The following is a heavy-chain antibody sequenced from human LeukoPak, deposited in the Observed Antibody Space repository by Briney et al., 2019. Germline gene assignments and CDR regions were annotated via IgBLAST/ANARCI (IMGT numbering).Heavy chain of an antibody. J-gene: IGHJ3*01. CDR2: IYHSSSP. Sequence: SGTLSLTCGVSADSITGRYWWNWVRQSPGKGLEWIGEIYHSSSPNYNPSLQSRVTISLDTSKNQFSLKLNSVTAADTAVYYCARGYCSTTNCYLDAFDLWGQGTMVTVSS. CDR1: ADSITGRYW. CDR3: ARGYCSTTNCYLDAFDL. V-gene: IGHV4-4*02. D-gene: IGHD2-2*01.